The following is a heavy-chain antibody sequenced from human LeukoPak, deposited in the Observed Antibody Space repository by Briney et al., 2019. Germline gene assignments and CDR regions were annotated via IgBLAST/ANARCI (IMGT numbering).Heavy chain of an antibody. CDR3: ARHRRNYYGTGGSPFDF. Sequence: SEILSLTCTISDASMSNYYWSWIRQPPGKRPEWMAYISDSGSDIYNPSLKSRVAMSVDTSKNQFSLKVTSVTAADTAVYFCARHRRNYYGTGGSPFDFWGQGILVTVSS. CDR1: DASMSNYY. D-gene: IGHD3-10*01. V-gene: IGHV4-59*08. J-gene: IGHJ4*02. CDR2: ISDSGSD.